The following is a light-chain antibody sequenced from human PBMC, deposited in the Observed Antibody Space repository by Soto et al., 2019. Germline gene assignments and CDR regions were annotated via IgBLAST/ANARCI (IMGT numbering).Light chain of an antibody. CDR2: DVN. Sequence: QSALPQPRSVSGSPGQSVTISCSVVGGYNYVSWYQQHPGKAPKLIIYDVNKRPSGVPDRFSGSQSGNTASLTISGLQAEDEADYHCCSYAGSYTYVFGTGTKVTVL. CDR3: CSYAGSYTYV. V-gene: IGLV2-11*01. CDR1: VVGGYNY. J-gene: IGLJ1*01.